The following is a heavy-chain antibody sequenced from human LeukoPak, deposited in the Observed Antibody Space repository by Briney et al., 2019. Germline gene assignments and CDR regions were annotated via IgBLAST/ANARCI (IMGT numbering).Heavy chain of an antibody. Sequence: GGSLRLSCAASGFTFSSYAMHWVRQAPGKGLEWVAVISYDGSNKYYADSVKGRFTISRDNAKNSLYLQMNSLRAEDTAVYYCARAPHYSNYGPYYYGMDVWGQGTTVTVSS. D-gene: IGHD4-11*01. CDR3: ARAPHYSNYGPYYYGMDV. J-gene: IGHJ6*02. CDR2: ISYDGSNK. V-gene: IGHV3-30-3*01. CDR1: GFTFSSYA.